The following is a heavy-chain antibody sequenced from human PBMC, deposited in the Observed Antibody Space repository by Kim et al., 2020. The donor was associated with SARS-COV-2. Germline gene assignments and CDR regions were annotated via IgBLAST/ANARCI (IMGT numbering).Heavy chain of an antibody. CDR3: ARDYGDNWNYVYYYYYYMDV. CDR1: GFTFSSYS. Sequence: GGSLRLSCAASGFTFSSYSMNWVRQAPGKGLEWVSSISSSSSYIYYADSVKGRFTISRDNAKNSLYLQMNSLRAEDTAVYYCARDYGDNWNYVYYYYYYMDVWGKGTTVTVSS. V-gene: IGHV3-21*01. CDR2: ISSSSSYI. D-gene: IGHD1-7*01. J-gene: IGHJ6*03.